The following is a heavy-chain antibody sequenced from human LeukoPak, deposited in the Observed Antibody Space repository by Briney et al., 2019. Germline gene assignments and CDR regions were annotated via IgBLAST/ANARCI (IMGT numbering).Heavy chain of an antibody. CDR1: GFTFSSYS. J-gene: IGHJ4*02. Sequence: GGSLRLSCAASGFTFSSYSMNWVRQAPGKGLEWVSSISSSSSYIYYADSVKGRFTISRDNAKNSLYLQMNSLRAEDTAVYYCAREKGYDSSGYPNNYFDYWGPGTLVTVSS. CDR2: ISSSSSYI. D-gene: IGHD3-22*01. V-gene: IGHV3-21*01. CDR3: AREKGYDSSGYPNNYFDY.